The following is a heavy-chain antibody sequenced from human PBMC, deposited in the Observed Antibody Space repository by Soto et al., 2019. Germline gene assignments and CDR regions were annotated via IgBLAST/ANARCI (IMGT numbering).Heavy chain of an antibody. CDR3: ARERNSGSYYYYGMDV. CDR2: ISYDGSNK. CDR1: GFTFSSYA. D-gene: IGHD1-26*01. Sequence: QVQLVESGGGVVQPGRSLRLSCAASGFTFSSYAMHWVRQAPGKGLEWVAVISYDGSNKYYADSVKGRFTISRDNSKNTLYLQMNSLRAEDTAVYYCARERNSGSYYYYGMDVLGQGTTVTVSS. V-gene: IGHV3-30-3*01. J-gene: IGHJ6*02.